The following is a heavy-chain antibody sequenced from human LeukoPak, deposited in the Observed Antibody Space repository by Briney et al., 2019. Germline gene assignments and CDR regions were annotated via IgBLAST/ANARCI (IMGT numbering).Heavy chain of an antibody. CDR1: GFTFSSYE. CDR3: AKLPRIASDI. V-gene: IGHV3-48*03. Sequence: PGGSLRLSCAASGFTFSSYEMNWVRQAPGKGLEWVSYISSSGSTIYYADSVKGRFTISRDNSKNTLYLQMNSLRAEDTAVYYCAKLPRIASDIWGQGTMVTVSS. J-gene: IGHJ3*02. CDR2: ISSSGSTI.